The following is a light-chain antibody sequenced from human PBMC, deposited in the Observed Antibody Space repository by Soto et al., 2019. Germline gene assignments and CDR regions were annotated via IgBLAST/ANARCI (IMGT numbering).Light chain of an antibody. CDR2: YDD. CDR1: RSNIGNNA. CDR3: ATWDDSLNGQV. V-gene: IGLV1-36*01. Sequence: QSVLTQPPSVSGAPRQRVTISCSGSRSNIGNNAVNWYQQFPGRAPKLLIYYDDLLPSGVSDRFSGSKSGTSASLDISGLQSEDEADYYCATWDDSLNGQVFGGGTKLTVL. J-gene: IGLJ2*01.